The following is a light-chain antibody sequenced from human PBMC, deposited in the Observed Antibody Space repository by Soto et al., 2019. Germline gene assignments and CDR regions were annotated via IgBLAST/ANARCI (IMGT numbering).Light chain of an antibody. V-gene: IGLV7-46*01. CDR2: DTT. CDR1: TGAVTNGHY. CDR3: LLSYNGPYV. Sequence: QAVLTQEPSLTVSPGGTVTLTCGSSTGAVTNGHYPYWFQQKPGQAPRTPIYDTTNRHSWTPARFSGSLLGGKAALTLSGAQPEDEAEYYCLLSYNGPYVFGTGTKVTVL. J-gene: IGLJ1*01.